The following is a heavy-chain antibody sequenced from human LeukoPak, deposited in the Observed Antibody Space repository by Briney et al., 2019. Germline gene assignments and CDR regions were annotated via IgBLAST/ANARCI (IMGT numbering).Heavy chain of an antibody. J-gene: IGHJ4*02. CDR1: GFTFSSYS. CDR2: ISSSSSYI. Sequence: PGGSLRLSCAASGFTFSSYSMNWVRQAPGKGLEWVSSISSSSSYIYYADSVKGRFTISRDNAKNSLYLQMNSLRAEDTAVYYCARRPIAVAADPNTLFFDYCGQGTLVTVSS. D-gene: IGHD6-19*01. CDR3: ARRPIAVAADPNTLFFDY. V-gene: IGHV3-21*01.